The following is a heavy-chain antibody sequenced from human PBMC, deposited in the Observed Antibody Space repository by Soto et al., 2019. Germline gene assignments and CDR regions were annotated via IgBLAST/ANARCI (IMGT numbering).Heavy chain of an antibody. V-gene: IGHV3-23*01. CDR2: ISGSGGST. Sequence: EVQLLESGGGLVQPGGSLRLSCAASGFTFSSYALSWVRQAPGKGLGWVSAISGSGGSTYYADSVKGRFTISRDNSKDTLYLPINSLGAEDTAVYYCAKASGWVGEFDYWGQGTLVNVSS. CDR3: AKASGWVGEFDY. D-gene: IGHD3-10*01. J-gene: IGHJ4*02. CDR1: GFTFSSYA.